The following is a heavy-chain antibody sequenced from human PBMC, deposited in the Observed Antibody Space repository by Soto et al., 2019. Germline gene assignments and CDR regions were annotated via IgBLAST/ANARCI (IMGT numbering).Heavy chain of an antibody. Sequence: EVQLVESGGGLVKPGGSLRLSCAASGFTFSSYSMNWVRQAPGKGLEWVSSISSSSSYIYYADSVKGRFTISRDNAKKSLYLQMNSLRAEDTAVYYCARTSTSPGDNWFDPWGQGTLVTVSS. CDR3: ARTSTSPGDNWFDP. CDR2: ISSSSSYI. CDR1: GFTFSSYS. J-gene: IGHJ5*02. V-gene: IGHV3-21*01. D-gene: IGHD3-10*01.